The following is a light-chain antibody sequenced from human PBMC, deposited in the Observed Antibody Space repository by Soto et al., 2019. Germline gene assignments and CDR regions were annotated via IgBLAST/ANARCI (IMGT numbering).Light chain of an antibody. Sequence: DIQMTQSPSSLSASVGDRVTITCRASQTISSDLNWYQQKPGKAPKLLIYTASSLQSGVPSRFSGSGSGADFTLTIISLQPEDFATYYCQQSYATPRTFGQGTKVEI. CDR3: QQSYATPRT. J-gene: IGKJ1*01. V-gene: IGKV1-39*01. CDR1: QTISSD. CDR2: TAS.